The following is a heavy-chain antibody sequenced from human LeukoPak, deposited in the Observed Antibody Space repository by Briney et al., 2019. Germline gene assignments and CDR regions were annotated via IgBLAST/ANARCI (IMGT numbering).Heavy chain of an antibody. CDR1: GGTFSSYA. V-gene: IGHV1-69*05. J-gene: IGHJ4*02. D-gene: IGHD2-15*01. CDR2: IIPIFGTA. Sequence: GASVKVSCKASGGTFSSYAISWVRQAPGQGLEWMGRIIPIFGTANYAQKFQGRVTITTDESTSTAYMELSILRSEDTAVYYCARDCSGGSCYPYAGYWGQGTLVTVSS. CDR3: ARDCSGGSCYPYAGY.